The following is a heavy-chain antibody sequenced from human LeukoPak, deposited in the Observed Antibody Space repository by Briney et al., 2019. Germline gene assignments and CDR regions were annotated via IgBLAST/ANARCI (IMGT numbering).Heavy chain of an antibody. CDR2: ISSSGSTI. D-gene: IGHD4-17*01. CDR3: ARDRGGDEAYYCYGMDV. CDR1: GFTFSSYE. V-gene: IGHV3-48*03. J-gene: IGHJ6*02. Sequence: GGSLRLSCAASGFTFSSYEMNWVRQAPGKGLEWVSYISSSGSTIYYADSGKGRFTISRDNAKNSLYLQMNSLRAEDTAVYYCARDRGGDEAYYCYGMDVWGQGTTVTVSS.